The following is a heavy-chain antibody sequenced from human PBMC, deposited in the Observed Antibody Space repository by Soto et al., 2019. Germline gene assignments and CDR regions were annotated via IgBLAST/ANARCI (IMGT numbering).Heavy chain of an antibody. J-gene: IGHJ4*02. D-gene: IGHD1-1*01. Sequence: EVQVLESGGGLVQPGGSLRLSCAASGFTFSSYAMGWVRQAPGKGLEWVSGIRSSGDRTYYADPVKGRFTISRDKSKNPLDLQMNSLRAEDTALEYCAKDRTTTGTQGIDYWGQGTLVTVAS. CDR3: AKDRTTTGTQGIDY. CDR1: GFTFSSYA. V-gene: IGHV3-23*01. CDR2: IRSSGDRT.